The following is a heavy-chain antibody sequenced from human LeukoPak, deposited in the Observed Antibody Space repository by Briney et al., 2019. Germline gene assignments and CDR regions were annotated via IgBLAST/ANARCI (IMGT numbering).Heavy chain of an antibody. V-gene: IGHV3-7*01. D-gene: IGHD2-2*01. Sequence: GGSLRLSCAASGFTFSSFWMNWVRQAPGKGLEWVANIKQDGSERNYVDSVKGRSTISRDNAKNSLFLQMNSLRAEDTAVYYCARRRCSSTSCFLDYWGQGTLVTVSS. CDR3: ARRRCSSTSCFLDY. CDR2: IKQDGSER. J-gene: IGHJ4*02. CDR1: GFTFSSFW.